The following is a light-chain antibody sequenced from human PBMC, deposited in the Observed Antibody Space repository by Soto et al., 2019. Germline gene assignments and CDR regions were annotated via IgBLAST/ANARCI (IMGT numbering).Light chain of an antibody. CDR2: EVN. V-gene: IGLV2-14*01. Sequence: QSVLTQPASLSGSPGQSITISCTGSSSDIGGYQHVSWYQLHPGKAPKLMIFEVNNRPSGVSFRFSGSKSGNTASLTISGLQVEDEADYFCSSYSISTAYLFGTGTKVTVL. J-gene: IGLJ1*01. CDR1: SSDIGGYQH. CDR3: SSYSISTAYL.